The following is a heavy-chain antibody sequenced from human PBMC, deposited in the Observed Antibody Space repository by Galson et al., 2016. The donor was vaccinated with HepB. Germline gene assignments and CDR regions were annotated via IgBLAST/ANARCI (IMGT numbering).Heavy chain of an antibody. Sequence: SETLSLTCTVSNGSIGSNSWSWIRQPPGKGLEWIGYISSSGSPNYSPSPKSRVTMSVDTSKNQFSLKLTSVTAADTAVYYCARERVFAYYDSSGYLYFDHWGQGALVTVSS. CDR3: ARERVFAYYDSSGYLYFDH. CDR2: ISSSGSP. V-gene: IGHV4-59*01. D-gene: IGHD3-22*01. J-gene: IGHJ4*02. CDR1: NGSIGSNS.